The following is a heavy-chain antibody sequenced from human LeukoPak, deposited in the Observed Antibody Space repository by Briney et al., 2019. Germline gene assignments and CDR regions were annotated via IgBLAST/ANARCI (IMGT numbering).Heavy chain of an antibody. D-gene: IGHD4-23*01. Sequence: GGSLRLSCAASGFTFSDYYLNWVRQAPGKGLEWVSLLYSAGNTFYADSVKGRFTISRDNSKNTFFLQMNSLRAEDTAVYYCASQFYGGTHLPLAYWGQGTLVTVSS. CDR3: ASQFYGGTHLPLAY. CDR2: LYSAGNT. J-gene: IGHJ4*02. CDR1: GFTFSDYY. V-gene: IGHV3-66*04.